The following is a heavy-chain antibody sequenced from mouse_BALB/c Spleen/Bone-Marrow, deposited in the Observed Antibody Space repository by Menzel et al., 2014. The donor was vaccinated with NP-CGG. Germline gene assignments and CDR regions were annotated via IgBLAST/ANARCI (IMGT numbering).Heavy chain of an antibody. CDR1: GFSLTSYG. CDR3: ARNYGNYVGAMDY. Sequence: QVQLKESGPGLVPPSETLTITCTVSGFSLTSYGVHWVRQTPGKGLEWLVVIWSDGSTTYNSALKYRLCISKDNSKSQIFLKMNSRQTDDTAMYYCARNYGNYVGAMDYWGQGTSVTVSS. J-gene: IGHJ4*01. CDR2: IWSDGST. V-gene: IGHV2-6*02. D-gene: IGHD2-1*01.